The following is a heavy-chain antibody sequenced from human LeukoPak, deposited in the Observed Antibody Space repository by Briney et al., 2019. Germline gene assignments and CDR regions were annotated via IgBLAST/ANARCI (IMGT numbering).Heavy chain of an antibody. Sequence: PGGSLRLSCAASGFTFSDYIINWVRQAPGKGLEWISYISSSGGTIYYADSVKGRFTISRDNTDNSLFLQMSSLRAEDTAVYYCARDRSGYSGDDPDYYYYYYMDVWGKGTTVTVSS. V-gene: IGHV3-48*04. D-gene: IGHD5-12*01. CDR1: GFTFSDYI. CDR3: ARDRSGYSGDDPDYYYYYYMDV. CDR2: ISSSGGTI. J-gene: IGHJ6*03.